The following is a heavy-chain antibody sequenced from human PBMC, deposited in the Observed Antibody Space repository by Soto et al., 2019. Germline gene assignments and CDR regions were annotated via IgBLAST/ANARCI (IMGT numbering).Heavy chain of an antibody. CDR1: GFTVSSNY. CDR2: IYSGGST. J-gene: IGHJ6*03. V-gene: IGHV3-53*04. CDR3: ARVSVHSEWLLRIGHYYYYMDV. D-gene: IGHD3-3*01. Sequence: GGSLRLSCAASGFTVSSNYMSWVRQAPGKGLEWVSVIYSGGSTYYADSVKGRFTISRHNSKNTLYLQMNSLRAEDTAVYYCARVSVHSEWLLRIGHYYYYMDVWGKGTRVTVSS.